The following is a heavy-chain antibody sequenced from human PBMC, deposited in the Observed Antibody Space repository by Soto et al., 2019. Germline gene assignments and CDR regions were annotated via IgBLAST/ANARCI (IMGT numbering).Heavy chain of an antibody. D-gene: IGHD1-7*01. Sequence: EVQLVESGGGLVQPGGSLRLSSVVSGDTVSNNYMGWVRQAPGKGLEWVSVIYSGGSTDYADSVKGRFTISRQSSKDTLYLQMNSLRDGDTAVYYCARGRITWELRDAFDIWGQGTLVSVSS. V-gene: IGHV3-53*04. CDR3: ARGRITWELRDAFDI. CDR2: IYSGGST. CDR1: GDTVSNNY. J-gene: IGHJ3*02.